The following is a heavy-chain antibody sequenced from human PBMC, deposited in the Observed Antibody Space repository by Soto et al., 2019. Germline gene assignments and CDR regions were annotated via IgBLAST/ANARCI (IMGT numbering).Heavy chain of an antibody. CDR3: AAINIAARPTVYHYYGLDD. CDR2: ISAYNGNT. V-gene: IGHV1-18*01. J-gene: IGHJ6*02. Sequence: ASVKVSCKASGYTFTSYGISWVRQAPGQGLEWMGWISAYNGNTNYAQKLQGRVTMTTDTSTSTAYMELRSLRSDDTAVYYCAAINIAARPTVYHYYGLDDWGQGTTVTVFS. D-gene: IGHD6-13*01. CDR1: GYTFTSYG.